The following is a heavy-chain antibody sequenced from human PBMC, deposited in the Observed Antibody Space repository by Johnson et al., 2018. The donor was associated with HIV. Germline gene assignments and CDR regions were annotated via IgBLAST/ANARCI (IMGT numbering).Heavy chain of an antibody. Sequence: EVQLVESGGGVVRPGGSLRLSCAASGFTFDDYGMSWVRQGPGKRLEWVSGIKWSGGSTGYADSVKARFMISRDNAKNSLYLQMNSLRAEDMAVYYCARGQGGIQLWFDGFDIWGQGTMVTVSS. CDR3: ARGQGGIQLWFDGFDI. V-gene: IGHV3-20*04. CDR1: GFTFDDYG. D-gene: IGHD5-18*01. J-gene: IGHJ3*02. CDR2: IKWSGGST.